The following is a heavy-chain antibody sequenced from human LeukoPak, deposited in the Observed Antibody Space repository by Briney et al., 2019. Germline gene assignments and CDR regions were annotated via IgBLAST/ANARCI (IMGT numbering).Heavy chain of an antibody. J-gene: IGHJ3*02. CDR1: GDSLGTYF. CDR3: ARGTGDQHGDDAFDI. V-gene: IGHV4-4*07. D-gene: IGHD4-17*01. Sequence: PSETLSLTCTVSGDSLGTYFWHWIRQPPGKGLEWIGRIYTSGSTNYNPSLKSRVTMSVDTSKNQFSLKLSSVTAADTAVYYCARGTGDQHGDDAFDIWGQGTMVTVSS. CDR2: IYTSGST.